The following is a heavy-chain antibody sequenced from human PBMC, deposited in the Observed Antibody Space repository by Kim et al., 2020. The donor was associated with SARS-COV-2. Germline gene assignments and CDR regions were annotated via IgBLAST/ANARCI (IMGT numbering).Heavy chain of an antibody. J-gene: IGHJ6*02. CDR2: IWYDGSNK. CDR3: ARDFWELPRAYYGMDV. Sequence: GGSLRLSCAASGFTFSSYGMHWVRQAPGKGLEWVAVIWYDGSNKYYADSVKGRFTISRDNSENTLYLQMNSLRAEDTAVYYCARDFWELPRAYYGMDVWGQGTTGTVSS. D-gene: IGHD1-26*01. CDR1: GFTFSSYG. V-gene: IGHV3-33*01.